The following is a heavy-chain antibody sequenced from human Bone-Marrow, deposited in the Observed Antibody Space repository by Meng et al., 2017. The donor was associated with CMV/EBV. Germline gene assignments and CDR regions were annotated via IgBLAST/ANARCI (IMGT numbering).Heavy chain of an antibody. J-gene: IGHJ6*02. V-gene: IGHV3-48*03. CDR3: ARDQFTEETVPPYGMDV. CDR2: ISRSGTTI. Sequence: GESLKISCAASGFTFSSYEMNWVRQAPGKGLEWVSYISRSGTTIFYADSVKGRFTISRDNAKNSLYLQMTSLRVEDTAVYYCARDQFTEETVPPYGMDVWGQGTTVTVSS. D-gene: IGHD3-16*01. CDR1: GFTFSSYE.